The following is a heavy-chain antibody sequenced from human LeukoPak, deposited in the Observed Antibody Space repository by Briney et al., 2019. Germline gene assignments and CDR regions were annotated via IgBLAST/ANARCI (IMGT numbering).Heavy chain of an antibody. CDR2: IYNTGRT. J-gene: IGHJ4*02. Sequence: GGSLRLSCAASGFSVSTHYMSWVRQAPGKGLEWVSVIYNTGRTYYADSVKGRFTISIDNSKNTLFLQMNSLRADDTAVYYCARVRDGVYSGSYFDYWGQGTLAAVSS. D-gene: IGHD1-26*01. V-gene: IGHV3-53*01. CDR1: GFSVSTHY. CDR3: ARVRDGVYSGSYFDY.